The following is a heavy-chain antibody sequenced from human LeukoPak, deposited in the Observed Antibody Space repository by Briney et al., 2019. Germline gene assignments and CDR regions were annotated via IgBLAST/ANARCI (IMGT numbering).Heavy chain of an antibody. D-gene: IGHD6-19*01. CDR3: AKDLQWGSSSGWYGYFDY. CDR1: GFTVSSSF. V-gene: IGHV3-23*01. Sequence: PGGSLRLSRVASGFTVSSSFFTWVRQAPGKGLEWVSAISGSGGSTYYADSVKGRFTISRDNSKNTLYLQMNSLRAEDTAVYYCAKDLQWGSSSGWYGYFDYWGQGTLVTVSS. CDR2: ISGSGGST. J-gene: IGHJ4*02.